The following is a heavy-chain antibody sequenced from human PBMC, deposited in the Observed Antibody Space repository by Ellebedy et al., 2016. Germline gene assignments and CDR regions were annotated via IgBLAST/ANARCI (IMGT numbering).Heavy chain of an antibody. V-gene: IGHV5-51*01. CDR2: IYPGDSDT. J-gene: IGHJ6*02. CDR3: ARHNSGELLWFGKPTDYYAMDV. CDR1: TYSFSSYW. D-gene: IGHD3-10*01. Sequence: ASVKVSCKASTYSFSSYWIGWVRHVPGKGLEWMGVIYPGDSDTRYSPSFQGQVTIPADKSNRTVYLQWTSLKASDTAIYYFARHNSGELLWFGKPTDYYAMDVWGQGTTVTVSS.